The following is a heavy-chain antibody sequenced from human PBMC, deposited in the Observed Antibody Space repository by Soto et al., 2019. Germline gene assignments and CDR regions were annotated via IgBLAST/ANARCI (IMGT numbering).Heavy chain of an antibody. J-gene: IGHJ6*02. CDR2: IIPIFGTA. CDR1: GGTFSSYA. V-gene: IGHV1-69*01. CDR3: ARGLGDDYVWGSYRYYYYYGMDV. D-gene: IGHD3-16*02. Sequence: QVQLVQSGAEVKKPGSSVKVSCKASGGTFSSYAISWVRQAPGQGLEWMGGIIPIFGTANYAQKFQGRVTITADESTSTAYMELSSLRSEDTAVYYCARGLGDDYVWGSYRYYYYYGMDVWGQGTTVTVSS.